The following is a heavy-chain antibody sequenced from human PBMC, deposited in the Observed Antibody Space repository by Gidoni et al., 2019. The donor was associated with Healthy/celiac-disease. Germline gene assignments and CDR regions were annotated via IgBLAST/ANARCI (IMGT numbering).Heavy chain of an antibody. V-gene: IGHV3-66*01. CDR3: ARELRDYDILTGYFDY. CDR2: IYIGGST. D-gene: IGHD3-9*01. CDR1: GFTVSSNY. J-gene: IGHJ4*02. Sequence: EVQLVESGGGLVQPGGSLRLSCAASGFTVSSNYMSWVRQAPGKGLEWVSVIYIGGSTYYADSVKGRFTISRDNSKNTLYLQMNSLRAEDTAVYYCARELRDYDILTGYFDYWGQGTLVTVSS.